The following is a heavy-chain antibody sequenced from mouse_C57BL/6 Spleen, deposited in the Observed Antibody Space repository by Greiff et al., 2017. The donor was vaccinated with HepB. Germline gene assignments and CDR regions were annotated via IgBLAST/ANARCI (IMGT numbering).Heavy chain of an antibody. V-gene: IGHV1-18*01. CDR1: GYTFTDYN. CDR2: INPNNGGT. D-gene: IGHD4-1*01. CDR3: ARLWDGFAY. J-gene: IGHJ3*01. Sequence: VQLKQSGPELVKPGASVKIPCKASGYTFTDYNMDWVKQSHGKSLEWIGDINPNNGGTIYNQKFKGKATLTVDKSSSTAYMELRSLTSEDTAVYYCARLWDGFAYWGQGTLVTVSA.